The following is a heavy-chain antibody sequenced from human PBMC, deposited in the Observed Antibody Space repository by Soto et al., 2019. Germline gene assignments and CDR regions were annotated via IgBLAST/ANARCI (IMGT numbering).Heavy chain of an antibody. CDR3: ARAAGSGWDYYYYGMDV. Sequence: QVQLQESGPGLVKPSQTLSLTCTVSGGSISSGGYYWSWIRQHPGKGLEWIGYIYYSGSTYYNPSLKGRVTISVDTSKNQFSLKLSSVTAADTAVYYCARAAGSGWDYYYYGMDVWGQGTTVTVSS. CDR1: GGSISSGGYY. J-gene: IGHJ6*02. CDR2: IYYSGST. D-gene: IGHD6-19*01. V-gene: IGHV4-31*03.